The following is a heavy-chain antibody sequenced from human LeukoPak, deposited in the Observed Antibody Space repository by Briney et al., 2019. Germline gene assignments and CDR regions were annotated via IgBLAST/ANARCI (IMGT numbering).Heavy chain of an antibody. V-gene: IGHV3-74*01. CDR2: INSGGSST. CDR3: ARDRGSTFDY. Sequence: GGSLRLSCAASGFTFSSNWMHWFRHAPGKGLVWVSSINSGGSSTTYADSVKGRFTISRDNAKNTPYLQMNSLRAEDTAVYYCARDRGSTFDYWGQGTLVTVSS. CDR1: GFTFSSNW. D-gene: IGHD3-10*01. J-gene: IGHJ4*02.